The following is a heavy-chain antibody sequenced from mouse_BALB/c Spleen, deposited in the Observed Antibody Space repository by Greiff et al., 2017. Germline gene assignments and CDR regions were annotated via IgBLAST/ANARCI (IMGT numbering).Heavy chain of an antibody. J-gene: IGHJ3*01. CDR3: GREEDGYYAWFAY. Sequence: ESAPGLVIPPQTSFHPCSVTCISTFTGYYMWCWIRQFPGNKLEWRGYIYYSGTTTYNPCLTSRTTITRDTSNNPFFLEMNTLTAEDTATYCSGREEDGYYAWFAYWGQGTVVTVSA. CDR2: IYYSGTT. CDR1: CISTFTGYYM. D-gene: IGHD2-3*01. V-gene: IGHV3-5*02.